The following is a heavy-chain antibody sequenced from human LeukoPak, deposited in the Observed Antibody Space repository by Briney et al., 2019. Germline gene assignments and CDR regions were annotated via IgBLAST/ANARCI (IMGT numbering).Heavy chain of an antibody. CDR2: ITGSGGST. V-gene: IGHV3-23*01. CDR3: AKDANSSNWYNWFDP. CDR1: GFTFSNYA. J-gene: IGHJ5*02. Sequence: SGGSLRLSCAASGFTFSNYAMSWVRQAPGKGLEWVSSITGSGGSTKYADSVKGRFTISRDNSNNTLFLQMNSLRGEDTALYYCAKDANSSNWYNWFDPWGQGALVTVSS. D-gene: IGHD6-13*01.